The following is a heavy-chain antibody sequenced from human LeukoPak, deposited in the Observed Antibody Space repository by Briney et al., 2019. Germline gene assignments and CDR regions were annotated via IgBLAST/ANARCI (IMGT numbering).Heavy chain of an antibody. D-gene: IGHD4-17*01. CDR1: GGSISSYY. Sequence: PSETLSLTCTVSGGSISSYYWSWIRQPPGKGLEWIGYIDYSGSTNYNPSLKSRVTISVDTSKNQFSLKLSSVTAADTAVYYCARAVTTVTSLDYWGQGTLVTVSS. V-gene: IGHV4-59*01. J-gene: IGHJ4*02. CDR2: IDYSGST. CDR3: ARAVTTVTSLDY.